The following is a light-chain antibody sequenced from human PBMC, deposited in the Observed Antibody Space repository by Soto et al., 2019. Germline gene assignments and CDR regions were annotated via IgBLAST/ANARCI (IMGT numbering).Light chain of an antibody. CDR2: DAS. CDR1: QSVSSY. Sequence: EILLTQSPATLSLSPWERATLSCRASQSVSSYLAWYQQKPGQAPRLLIYDASNRAPGLPAKFSGSGSGTDFTLTISSLEPEDFAVYYCQQRSNWPPYTFGQGTKLEIK. J-gene: IGKJ2*01. CDR3: QQRSNWPPYT. V-gene: IGKV3-11*01.